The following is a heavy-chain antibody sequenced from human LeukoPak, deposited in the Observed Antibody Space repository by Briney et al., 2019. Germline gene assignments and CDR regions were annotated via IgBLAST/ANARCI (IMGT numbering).Heavy chain of an antibody. V-gene: IGHV3-21*01. J-gene: IGHJ4*02. CDR3: ARDREMATNEDY. CDR1: GFTFSSYN. Sequence: GGSLRLSCAASGFTFSSYNMNWVRQAPGKGLEWGSSISSGSIYIYYADSVKGRFTISRDNAKNSLYLQMNSLRAEDTAVYYCARDREMATNEDYWGQGTLVTVSS. CDR2: ISSGSIYI. D-gene: IGHD5-24*01.